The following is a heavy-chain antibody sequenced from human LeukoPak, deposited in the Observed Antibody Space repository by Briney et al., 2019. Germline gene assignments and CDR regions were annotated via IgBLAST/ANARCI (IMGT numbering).Heavy chain of an antibody. J-gene: IGHJ3*02. V-gene: IGHV3-21*01. D-gene: IGHD6-19*01. CDR2: ISTSSSYI. CDR3: ARGASVVAGNDNAFDI. Sequence: GGSLRLSCAASGSTFNTYSMNWVRQAPGKGLEWVSSISTSSSYIYYADSVKGRFTISRDNAKKSLYLQMNSLRADDTAVYYCARGASVVAGNDNAFDIWGQGTMVTVSS. CDR1: GSTFNTYS.